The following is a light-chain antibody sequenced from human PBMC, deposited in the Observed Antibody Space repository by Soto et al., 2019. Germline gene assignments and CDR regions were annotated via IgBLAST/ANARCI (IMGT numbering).Light chain of an antibody. J-gene: IGKJ1*01. CDR2: GAS. CDR1: QSISRTY. CDR3: KQHSKSPRM. Sequence: IVLTQSPDTLSLSPGERATLSCRPSQSISRTYFSWYQQKPGQAPRLLLFGASSRATGIPDSFSGSGSGPDFTLTISRRASDDVGVYFCKQHSKSPRMFGQGTKVELK. V-gene: IGKV3-20*01.